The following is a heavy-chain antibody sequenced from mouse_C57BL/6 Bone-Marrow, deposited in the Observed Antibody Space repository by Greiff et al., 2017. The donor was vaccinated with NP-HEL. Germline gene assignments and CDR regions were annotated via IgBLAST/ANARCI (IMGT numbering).Heavy chain of an antibody. CDR1: GFNIKDDY. CDR2: IDPENGDT. V-gene: IGHV14-4*01. D-gene: IGHD1-1*01. J-gene: IGHJ3*01. CDR3: AYYRGFAY. Sequence: VQLQQSGAELVRPGASVKLSCTASGFNIKDDYMHWVKQRPEQGLEWIGWIDPENGDTEYASKFKSKATLTVDKSSSTAYMQLSSLTSEDSAVYYCAYYRGFAYWGQGTLVTVSA.